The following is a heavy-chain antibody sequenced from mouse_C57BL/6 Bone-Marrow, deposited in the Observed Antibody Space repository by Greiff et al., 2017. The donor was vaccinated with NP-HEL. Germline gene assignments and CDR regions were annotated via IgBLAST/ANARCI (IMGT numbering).Heavy chain of an antibody. CDR2: IDPENGDT. J-gene: IGHJ3*01. V-gene: IGHV14-4*01. D-gene: IGHD2-4*01. CDR3: TTNYDYDDGVAY. Sequence: EVQLQQSGAELVRPGASVKLSCTASGFNIKDDYMHWVKQRPEQGLEWIGWIDPENGDTEYASKFQGKATITADTSSNTAYLQLSSLTSEDTAVYYCTTNYDYDDGVAYWGQGTLVTVSA. CDR1: GFNIKDDY.